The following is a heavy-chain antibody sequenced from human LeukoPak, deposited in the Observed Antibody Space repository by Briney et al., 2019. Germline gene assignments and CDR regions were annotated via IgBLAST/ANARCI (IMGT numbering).Heavy chain of an antibody. J-gene: IGHJ3*02. D-gene: IGHD3-22*01. V-gene: IGHV3-9*01. Sequence: ALRISCGASGFNFCDFVMHWGREAPGEGLGGVFGICLNSGSIGYADSVKGRFTISRDNAKNSLYLQMNSLRAEDTALYYCAKVLDYYDSSGYFSWAFDIWGQGTMVTVSS. CDR1: GFNFCDFV. CDR2: ICLNSGSI. CDR3: AKVLDYYDSSGYFSWAFDI.